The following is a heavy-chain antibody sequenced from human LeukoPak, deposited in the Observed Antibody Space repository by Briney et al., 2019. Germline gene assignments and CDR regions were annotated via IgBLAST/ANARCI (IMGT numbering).Heavy chain of an antibody. Sequence: GGSLRLSCAASGFTSSSYAMHWVRQAPGKGLEWVAVISYDGSNKYYADSVKGRFTISRDNSKNTLYLQMNSLRAEDTAVYYCARSTWDDAFDIWGQGTMVTVSS. CDR1: GFTSSSYA. CDR2: ISYDGSNK. V-gene: IGHV3-30-3*01. D-gene: IGHD1-26*01. CDR3: ARSTWDDAFDI. J-gene: IGHJ3*02.